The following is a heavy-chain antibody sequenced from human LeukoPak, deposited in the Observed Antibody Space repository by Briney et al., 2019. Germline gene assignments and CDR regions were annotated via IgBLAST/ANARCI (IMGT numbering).Heavy chain of an antibody. Sequence: PSETLSLTCTVSGGSMSSYYWSWIRQPPGKGLEWIGYMYYSGRTNYSPSLKSRVTISVDTSKNQFSLKLTSVTAADTAVYYCARGAVSDGSGSYLFYRWFDPWGQGTLVTVSS. V-gene: IGHV4-59*01. CDR2: MYYSGRT. J-gene: IGHJ5*02. D-gene: IGHD3-10*01. CDR3: ARGAVSDGSGSYLFYRWFDP. CDR1: GGSMSSYY.